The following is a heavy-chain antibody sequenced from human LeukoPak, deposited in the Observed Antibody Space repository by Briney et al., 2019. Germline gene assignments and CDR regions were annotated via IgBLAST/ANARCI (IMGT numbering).Heavy chain of an antibody. CDR2: INHSGST. CDR1: GGSFSGYY. CDR3: ARHPFSTPFDY. J-gene: IGHJ4*02. Sequence: SETLSLTCAVYGGSFSGYYWSWIRQPPGKGLEWIGEINHSGSTNHNPSLKSRVTISIDTSKNQFSLNLNSVTAADTAVYYCARHPFSTPFDYWGQGILVTVSS. D-gene: IGHD2-15*01. V-gene: IGHV4-34*01.